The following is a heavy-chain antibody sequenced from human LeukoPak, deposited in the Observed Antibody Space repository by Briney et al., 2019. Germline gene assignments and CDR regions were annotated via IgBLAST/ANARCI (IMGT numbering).Heavy chain of an antibody. Sequence: GASVKVSCKASGGTFSSYAISWVRQAPGLGLEWMGRIIPIFGTANYAQKFQGRVTITTDESTSTAYMELSSLRSEDTAVYYCASGSYYDFWSGYSRYYYYYMDVWGKGTTVTVSS. V-gene: IGHV1-69*05. J-gene: IGHJ6*03. D-gene: IGHD3-3*01. CDR1: GGTFSSYA. CDR3: ASGSYYDFWSGYSRYYYYYMDV. CDR2: IIPIFGTA.